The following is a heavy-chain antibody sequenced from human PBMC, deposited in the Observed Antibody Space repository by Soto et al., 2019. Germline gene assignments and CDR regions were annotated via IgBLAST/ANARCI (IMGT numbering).Heavy chain of an antibody. D-gene: IGHD3-22*01. CDR1: GGSISSGGYY. J-gene: IGHJ4*02. Sequence: SETLSLTCTVSGGSISSGGYYWSWIRQHPGKGLEWIGYIYYSGSTYYNPSLKSRVTISVDTSKNQFSLKLSSVTAADTAVYYCAGHYYDSSGYYYAQHYYFDYWGQGTLVTVSS. CDR2: IYYSGST. V-gene: IGHV4-31*03. CDR3: AGHYYDSSGYYYAQHYYFDY.